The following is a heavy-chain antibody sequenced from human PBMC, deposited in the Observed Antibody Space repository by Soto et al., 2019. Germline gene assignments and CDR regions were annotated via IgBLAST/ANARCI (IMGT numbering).Heavy chain of an antibody. V-gene: IGHV4-4*07. J-gene: IGHJ4*02. CDR3: AREGSYSAYNFAHGIQLWSFDF. Sequence: PSETLSLTCTVSGGSINTFYWSWVRQPAGKGLEWIGRIFSSGGTSFNPSLESRVAMSVDTSKNHFSLNLSSVTAADMAVYYCAREGSYSAYNFAHGIQLWSFDFWGQGALVTV. D-gene: IGHD5-12*01. CDR1: GGSINTFY. CDR2: IFSSGGT.